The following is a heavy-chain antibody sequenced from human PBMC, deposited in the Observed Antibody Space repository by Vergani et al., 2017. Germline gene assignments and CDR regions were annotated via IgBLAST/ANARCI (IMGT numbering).Heavy chain of an antibody. CDR3: AKAEEPFALITGNFDY. V-gene: IGHV4-39*02. D-gene: IGHD3-16*01. CDR2: IYYSGST. Sequence: QLQLQESGPGLVKPSETLSLTCTVSGGSISSSSYYWGWIRQPPGKGLEWIGSIYYSGSTYYNPSLKSRVTISVDTSKNSLYLQMNSLRAEDTALYYCAKAEEPFALITGNFDYWGQGTLVTVSS. J-gene: IGHJ4*02. CDR1: GGSISSSSYY.